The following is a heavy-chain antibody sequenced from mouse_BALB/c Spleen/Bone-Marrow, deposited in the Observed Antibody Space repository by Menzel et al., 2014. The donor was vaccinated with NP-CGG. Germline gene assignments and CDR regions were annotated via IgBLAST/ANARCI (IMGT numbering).Heavy chain of an antibody. Sequence: VQLKQSRPELVKPGASVKMSCKASGYTFISYVMHWVKQKPGQGLEWIGYINPYNDGTKYNEKFKGKATLTSDKSSSTAYMELSSLTSEDSAVYYCARYPDYYGSSYAMDYWGQGTSVTVSS. CDR2: INPYNDGT. CDR1: GYTFISYV. V-gene: IGHV1-14*01. D-gene: IGHD1-1*01. CDR3: ARYPDYYGSSYAMDY. J-gene: IGHJ4*01.